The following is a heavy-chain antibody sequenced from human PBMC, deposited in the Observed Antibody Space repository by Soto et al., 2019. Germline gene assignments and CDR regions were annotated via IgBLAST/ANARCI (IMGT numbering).Heavy chain of an antibody. J-gene: IGHJ3*02. CDR1: GFTFSNAW. D-gene: IGHD4-17*01. CDR3: TTDGDYGPVSAFDI. Sequence: EVQLVESGGGLVKPGGSLRLSCAASGFTFSNAWMSWVRQAPGKGLEWVGRIKSKTDGGTTDYAAPVKGRFTISRDDSKNTLYLQMNSLKTEDTTVYYCTTDGDYGPVSAFDIWGQGTMVTVSS. CDR2: IKSKTDGGTT. V-gene: IGHV3-15*01.